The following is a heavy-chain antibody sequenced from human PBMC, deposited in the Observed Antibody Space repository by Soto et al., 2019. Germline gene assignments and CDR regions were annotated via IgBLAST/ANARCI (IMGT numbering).Heavy chain of an antibody. J-gene: IGHJ6*02. D-gene: IGHD3-10*01. CDR3: AGDLWFGGLLVPGGYYYCMDV. V-gene: IGHV1-18*01. Sequence: QVQLVQSGAEVKKPGASVKVSCKASGYTFTSYGISWVRQAPGQGLEWMGWISAYNGNTNYSQKLQDRVTMTTDTSTGTDYMEPRGLRSDDTAVYYCAGDLWFGGLLVPGGYYYCMDVCGQGTTVTVSS. CDR2: ISAYNGNT. CDR1: GYTFTSYG.